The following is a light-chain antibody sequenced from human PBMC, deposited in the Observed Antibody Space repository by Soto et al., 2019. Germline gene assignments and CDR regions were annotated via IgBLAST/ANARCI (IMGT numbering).Light chain of an antibody. CDR1: QSVSSY. CDR2: DAS. CDR3: QQRSNWPWT. Sequence: EIVLAQSPATLSLSPGERATLSCRASQSVSSYLAWYQQKPGQAPRLLIYDASNRATGIPARFSGSGSGTDFTLTISSLEPEDFAVYYCQQRSNWPWTFSQGNKV. V-gene: IGKV3-11*01. J-gene: IGKJ1*01.